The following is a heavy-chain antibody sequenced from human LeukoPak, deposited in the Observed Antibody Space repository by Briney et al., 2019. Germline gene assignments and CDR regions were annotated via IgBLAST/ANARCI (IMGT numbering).Heavy chain of an antibody. J-gene: IGHJ4*02. D-gene: IGHD3-22*01. CDR2: IKSKTDGGTT. CDR1: GGPFRGFF. Sequence: ETLSLTCAVYGGPFRGFFWSWIRQAPGKGLEWVGRIKSKTDGGTTDYAAPVKGRFTISRDDSKNTLYLRMNSLKTEDTAVYYCTTDLSPIVLLGSSGYYNDYWGQGTLVTVSS. CDR3: TTDLSPIVLLGSSGYYNDY. V-gene: IGHV3-15*01.